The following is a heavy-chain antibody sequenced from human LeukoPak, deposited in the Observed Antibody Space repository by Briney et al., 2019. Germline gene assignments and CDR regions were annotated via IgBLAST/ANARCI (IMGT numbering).Heavy chain of an antibody. Sequence: GGSLRLSCAASGFTFSSYAMNWVRQAPGKGLEWVSGISASSSIYYADSVKGRFTISRDNSKNTLYLQVNSLRADDTAVYYCAKKRDAFDIWGQGTVVAVSS. V-gene: IGHV3-23*01. CDR3: AKKRDAFDI. CDR1: GFTFSSYA. J-gene: IGHJ3*02. CDR2: ISASSSI. D-gene: IGHD5-24*01.